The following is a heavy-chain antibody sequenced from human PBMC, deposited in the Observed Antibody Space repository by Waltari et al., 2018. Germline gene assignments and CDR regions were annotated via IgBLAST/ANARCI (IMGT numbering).Heavy chain of an antibody. Sequence: QVQLVESGGGVVQPGRSLRLSCAASGFTFRRYGMHWVRQAPGKGLEWVAVIWYDGSNKYYAESVQGRFTIFRDNSKNTVDLQMNSLRAEDTAVYYCSRNVDTALAGGPFDYWGQGTRVTVSS. D-gene: IGHD5-18*01. CDR3: SRNVDTALAGGPFDY. CDR2: IWYDGSNK. J-gene: IGHJ4*02. CDR1: GFTFRRYG. V-gene: IGHV3-33*01.